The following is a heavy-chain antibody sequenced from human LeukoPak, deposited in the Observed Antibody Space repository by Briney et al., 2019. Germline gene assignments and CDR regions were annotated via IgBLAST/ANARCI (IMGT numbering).Heavy chain of an antibody. Sequence: ASVKVSCKASGYTFTSYYMHWVRQAPGHGLEWMGIINPSGGSTSYAQKFQGRVTMTRDTSTSTVYMELSSLRSEDTAVYYCARDKTSSGWTGYYFDYWGQGTLVTVSS. J-gene: IGHJ4*02. D-gene: IGHD6-19*01. CDR2: INPSGGST. V-gene: IGHV1-46*01. CDR3: ARDKTSSGWTGYYFDY. CDR1: GYTFTSYY.